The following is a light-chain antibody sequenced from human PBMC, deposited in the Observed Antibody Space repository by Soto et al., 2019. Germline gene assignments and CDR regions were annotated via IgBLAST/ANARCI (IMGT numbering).Light chain of an antibody. V-gene: IGKV3-11*01. CDR3: QQRNVWPPVT. J-gene: IGKJ5*01. CDR1: PSVTNF. CDR2: GAF. Sequence: IVMTQSPATLSVSPGERATLSCRASPSVTNFLAWYQQKPGQAPGLLIYGAFNRATGIPARFSGSGSGTDFTLTISSLEPEDSAVYYCQQRNVWPPVTFGQGTRLEI.